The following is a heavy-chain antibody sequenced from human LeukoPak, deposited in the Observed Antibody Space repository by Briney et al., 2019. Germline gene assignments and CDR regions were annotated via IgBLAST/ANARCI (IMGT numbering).Heavy chain of an antibody. V-gene: IGHV3-30*02. CDR3: ARVTRFGELSSAFDI. CDR1: GFTLSSYG. J-gene: IGHJ3*02. CDR2: IRYDGSNK. Sequence: TGGSLRLSCAASGFTLSSYGMHWVRQAPGKGLEWVAFIRYDGSNKYYADSVEGRFTISRDNSKNTLYLQMNSLRAEDTAVYYCARVTRFGELSSAFDIWGQGTMVTVSS. D-gene: IGHD3-10*01.